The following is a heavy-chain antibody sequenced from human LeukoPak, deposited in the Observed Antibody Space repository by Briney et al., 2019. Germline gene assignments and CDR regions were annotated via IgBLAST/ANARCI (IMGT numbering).Heavy chain of an antibody. J-gene: IGHJ4*02. CDR2: TNSDGSST. CDR3: ARARWYSSDY. CDR1: GFTFSGHW. Sequence: PGGSLRLSCAVSGFTFSGHWMFWVRQAPGKGLVWVSSTNSDGSSTVYTDSVKGRFTVSRDNAKNTLYLQMNSLRAEDTAVYYCARARWYSSDYWGQGTLVTVSS. V-gene: IGHV3-74*01. D-gene: IGHD5-24*01.